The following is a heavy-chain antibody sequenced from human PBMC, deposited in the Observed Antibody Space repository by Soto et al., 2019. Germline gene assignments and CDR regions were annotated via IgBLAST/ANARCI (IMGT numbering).Heavy chain of an antibody. J-gene: IGHJ4*02. Sequence: GGSLRLSCAASGFTFSTYRMHWVRQAPGKGLVWVSRINSDGSSTTYADSVTGRFTISRDNAKNTVYLEMNSLRAEDTAVYYCVGDARLPRVGARGDYWGQGTLVTSPQ. V-gene: IGHV3-74*01. CDR1: GFTFSTYR. CDR2: INSDGSST. CDR3: VGDARLPRVGARGDY. D-gene: IGHD1-26*01.